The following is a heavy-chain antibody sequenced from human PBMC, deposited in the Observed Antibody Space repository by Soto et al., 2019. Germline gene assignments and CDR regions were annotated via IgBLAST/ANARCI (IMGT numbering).Heavy chain of an antibody. D-gene: IGHD6-19*01. CDR2: IKPDGSDK. J-gene: IGHJ6*03. CDR1: GFTFTSYW. CDR3: ARPNAAGWSIYYIDV. V-gene: IGHV3-7*01. Sequence: DLEESGGGLVQPGGSLRLSCAVSGFTFTSYWMYWVRQAPGKGLEWVANIKPDGSDKYYMGSVKGRFTISRDNAKNSLYLQMNSLRDEDTAVYYCARPNAAGWSIYYIDVWGKGTTVTVS.